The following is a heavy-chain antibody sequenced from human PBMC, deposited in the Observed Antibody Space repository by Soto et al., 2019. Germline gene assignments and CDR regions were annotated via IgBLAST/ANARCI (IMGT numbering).Heavy chain of an antibody. CDR1: GFTFSNAW. V-gene: IGHV3-15*01. CDR3: TTDCGLTGDYYYYMDV. D-gene: IGHD3-9*01. CDR2: IKSKNDGGTT. J-gene: IGHJ6*03. Sequence: GGSLRLSCAASGFTFSNAWMSWVRQAPGKGLEWVGRIKSKNDGGTTDYAAPVKGRFTISRDDSKNTLYLQMNSLKTEDTAVYYWTTDCGLTGDYYYYMDVWGKGTTVTVSS.